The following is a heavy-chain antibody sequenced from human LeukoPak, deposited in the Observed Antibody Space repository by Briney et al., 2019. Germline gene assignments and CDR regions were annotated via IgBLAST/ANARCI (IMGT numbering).Heavy chain of an antibody. CDR3: ARDIRGVVGGTRD. CDR1: GFTFSSYS. V-gene: IGHV3-21*01. J-gene: IGHJ4*02. Sequence: PGGSLRLSCAASGFTFSSYSMSWVRQAPGKGLEWVSSISSSSSYIYYADSVKGRFTISRDNAKNSLYLQMNSLRAEDTAVYYCARDIRGVVGGTRDWGQGTLVTVSS. D-gene: IGHD1-26*01. CDR2: ISSSSSYI.